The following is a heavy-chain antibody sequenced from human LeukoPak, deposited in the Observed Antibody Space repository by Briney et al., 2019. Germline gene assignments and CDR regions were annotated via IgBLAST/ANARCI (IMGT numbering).Heavy chain of an antibody. CDR2: ISAYNGNT. CDR1: GYTFTSYG. J-gene: IGHJ4*02. CDR3: ARGPYYYDSSGYYYRRARLDY. V-gene: IGHV1-18*01. D-gene: IGHD3-22*01. Sequence: ASVKVSCKASGYTFTSYGISWVRQAPGQGLEWMGWISAYNGNTNYAQKLQGRVTMTTDTSTSTAYMELRSLRSDDTAVYYCARGPYYYDSSGYYYRRARLDYWGQGTLVTVS.